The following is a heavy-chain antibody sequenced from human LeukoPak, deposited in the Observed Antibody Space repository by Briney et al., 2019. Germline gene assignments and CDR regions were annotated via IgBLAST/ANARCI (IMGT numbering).Heavy chain of an antibody. V-gene: IGHV3-23*01. D-gene: IGHD3-16*01. J-gene: IGHJ3*02. CDR3: AKAQFGAFDI. CDR1: GFAFSSYA. CDR2: FSGSGSSNT. Sequence: GGSLRLSCAASGFAFSSYAMSWVRQAPGKGLEWVSTFSGSGSSNTYYADSVKGRFTISRDNSKNTLYLQMNSLRAEDTAAYFCAKAQFGAFDIWGQGTMVTVSS.